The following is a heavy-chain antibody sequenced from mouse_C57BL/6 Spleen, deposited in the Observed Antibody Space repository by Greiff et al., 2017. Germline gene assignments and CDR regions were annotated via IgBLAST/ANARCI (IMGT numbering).Heavy chain of an antibody. CDR3: AIYDGSSPFAY. CDR1: GYTFTSYW. V-gene: IGHV1-59*01. D-gene: IGHD1-1*01. J-gene: IGHJ3*01. CDR2: IDPSDSYT. Sequence: QVQLQQPGAELVRPGTSVKLSCKASGYTFTSYWMHWVKQRPGQGLEWIGVIDPSDSYTNYNQKFKGKATLTVDTSSSTAYMQLSSLTSEDSAVYYCAIYDGSSPFAYWGQGTLVTVSA.